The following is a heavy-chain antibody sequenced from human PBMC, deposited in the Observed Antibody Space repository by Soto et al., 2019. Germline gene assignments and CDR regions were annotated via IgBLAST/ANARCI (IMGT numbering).Heavy chain of an antibody. J-gene: IGHJ6*02. Sequence: QVQLVQSGAEVKKPGSSVKVSCKASGGTFSSYAISWVRQAPGQGLEWMGGIIPIFGTANYAQKFQGRVTITADEATRTAYMELSSLRSEDTAVYYFAREVLWFGELLSHPYYYYGMDVWGQGTTVTVSS. D-gene: IGHD3-10*01. CDR3: AREVLWFGELLSHPYYYYGMDV. CDR1: GGTFSSYA. V-gene: IGHV1-69*01. CDR2: IIPIFGTA.